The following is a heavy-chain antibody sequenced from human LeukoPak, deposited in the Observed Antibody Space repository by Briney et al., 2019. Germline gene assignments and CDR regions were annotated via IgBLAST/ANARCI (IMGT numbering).Heavy chain of an antibody. CDR2: ISSSSSYI. Sequence: GGSLRLSCAASGFTFSNYSMNWVRQAPGKGLEWVSSISSSSSYIYYGDSVKGRFTISRDNAKNSLYLQMNSLRAEDTAVYYCARDPGNYDILTGYQGGWWGQGTLVTVSS. CDR1: GFTFSNYS. V-gene: IGHV3-21*01. CDR3: ARDPGNYDILTGYQGGW. J-gene: IGHJ4*02. D-gene: IGHD3-9*01.